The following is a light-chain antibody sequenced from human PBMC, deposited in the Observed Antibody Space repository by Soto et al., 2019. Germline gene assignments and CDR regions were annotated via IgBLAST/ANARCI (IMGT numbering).Light chain of an antibody. J-gene: IGKJ1*01. V-gene: IGKV3-20*01. CDR1: QSVRSAY. Sequence: EIVLTQSPGTLSLFPGERATLSCRASQSVRSAYLAWYQQKPGQAPRLLIYGASSRATGVPDRFSGSGSGTDFTLTIRRLEPEDFEVYYCQQYGGSPQTFGPGTKVEI. CDR3: QQYGGSPQT. CDR2: GAS.